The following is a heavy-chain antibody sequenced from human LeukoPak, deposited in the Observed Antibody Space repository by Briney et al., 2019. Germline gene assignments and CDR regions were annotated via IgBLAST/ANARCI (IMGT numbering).Heavy chain of an antibody. CDR1: GGSFSGYY. Sequence: SETLSLTCAVYGGSFSGYYWSWIRQPPGKGLEWIGEINHSGSTIYNPSLKSRVTTSVDTSKNQFSLKLSSVTAADTAVYYCARRIQLWFYFDYWGQGTLVTVSS. J-gene: IGHJ4*02. D-gene: IGHD5-18*01. CDR2: INHSGST. CDR3: ARRIQLWFYFDY. V-gene: IGHV4-34*01.